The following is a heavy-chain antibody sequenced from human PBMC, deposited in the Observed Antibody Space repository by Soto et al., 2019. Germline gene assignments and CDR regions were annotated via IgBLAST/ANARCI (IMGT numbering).Heavy chain of an antibody. CDR3: TRAEQFPRSWFDH. V-gene: IGHV4-34*01. CDR1: GWSFRNYY. J-gene: IGHJ5*02. D-gene: IGHD6-19*01. CDR2: VNHSGEA. Sequence: XETLSLTCGVYGWSFRNYYWIWVRQPPGKGLEWIGEVNHSGEATYNPSLQSRITISLDTSNNQFSLKMTSVTAADTAMYFCTRAEQFPRSWFDHWGQGTQVTVSS.